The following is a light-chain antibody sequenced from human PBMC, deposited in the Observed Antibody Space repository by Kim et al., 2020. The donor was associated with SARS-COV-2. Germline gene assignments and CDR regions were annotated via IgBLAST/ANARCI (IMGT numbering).Light chain of an antibody. CDR3: QQYDNLPRYT. CDR2: DAS. V-gene: IGKV1-33*01. Sequence: ASVGDRVTITWQASQDISNYLNWYQQKPGKAPKLLIYDASNLETGVPSRFSGSGSGTDFTFTISSLQPEDIATYYCQQYDNLPRYTFGQGTKLEI. J-gene: IGKJ2*01. CDR1: QDISNY.